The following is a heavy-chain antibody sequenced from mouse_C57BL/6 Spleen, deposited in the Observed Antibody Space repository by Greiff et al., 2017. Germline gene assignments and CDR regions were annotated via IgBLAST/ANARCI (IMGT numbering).Heavy chain of an antibody. CDR2: IDPSDSET. J-gene: IGHJ2*01. V-gene: IGHV1-52*01. D-gene: IGHD2-4*01. CDR3: ARRGYYDYPYYFDY. CDR1: GYTFTSYW. Sequence: QVQLQQSGAELVRPGSSVKLSCKASGYTFTSYWMHWVKQRPIQGLEWIGNIDPSDSETHYNQKFKDKATLTVDKSSSTAYMQLSSLTSEDSAVYYCARRGYYDYPYYFDYWGQGTTLSVSS.